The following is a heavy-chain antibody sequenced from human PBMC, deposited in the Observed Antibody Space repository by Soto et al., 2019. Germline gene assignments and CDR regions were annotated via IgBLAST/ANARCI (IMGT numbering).Heavy chain of an antibody. CDR1: GFTFSSYR. CDR2: ISHDGSNK. D-gene: IGHD1-26*01. Sequence: PGGSLRLSCAVSGFTFSSYRMQLVRQAPGEGLDWVAPISHDGSNKYYADSVKGRFTISRDNSKNTLYLQMNSLRPEDTSVYYCAKDEGGPQADWGQGTLVTVSS. CDR3: AKDEGGPQAD. V-gene: IGHV3-30*18. J-gene: IGHJ4*02.